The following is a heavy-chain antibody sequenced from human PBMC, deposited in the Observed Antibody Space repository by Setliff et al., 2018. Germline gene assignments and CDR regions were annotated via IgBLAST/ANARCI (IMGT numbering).Heavy chain of an antibody. J-gene: IGHJ6*02. CDR1: GYSVTSYW. CDR2: IYPGDSDT. V-gene: IGHV5-51*01. D-gene: IGHD2-2*01. Sequence: PGESLKISCKGSGYSVTSYWIGWVRQMPGKGLEWMGIIYPGDSDTRYSPSFQGQVTISADKSLSTAYLQWSSLKASDTAMYYCARHLVVVPAAAYGMDVWGQGTTVTVSS. CDR3: ARHLVVVPAAAYGMDV.